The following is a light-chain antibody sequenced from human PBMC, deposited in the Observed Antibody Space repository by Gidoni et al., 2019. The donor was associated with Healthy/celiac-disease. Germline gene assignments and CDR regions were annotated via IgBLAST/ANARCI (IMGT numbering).Light chain of an antibody. J-gene: IGKJ4*01. Sequence: EIVLTQSTATLSLSPGERATLSCRASQSVSSYLAWYQQKPGQAPRLLIHDASNRATGIPARFSGSGSGTDFTLTISSLEPEDFAVYYCQQRSNWPPTFGGGTKVEIK. CDR2: DAS. CDR1: QSVSSY. V-gene: IGKV3-11*01. CDR3: QQRSNWPPT.